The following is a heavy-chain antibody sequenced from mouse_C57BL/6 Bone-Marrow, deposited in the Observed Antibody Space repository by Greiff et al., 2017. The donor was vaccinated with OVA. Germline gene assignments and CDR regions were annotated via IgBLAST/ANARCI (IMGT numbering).Heavy chain of an antibody. CDR3: ARITTVVSTKLGRAYFDY. Sequence: DVMLVESEGGLVQPGSSMKLSCTASGFTFSDYYMAWVRQVPEKGLEWVANINYDGSSTYYMDSLKSRFIISGDNAKNILYLQLSSLKSEDTATYYCARITTVVSTKLGRAYFDYWGQGTTLTVSS. V-gene: IGHV5-16*01. CDR1: GFTFSDYY. CDR2: INYDGSST. J-gene: IGHJ2*01. D-gene: IGHD1-1*01.